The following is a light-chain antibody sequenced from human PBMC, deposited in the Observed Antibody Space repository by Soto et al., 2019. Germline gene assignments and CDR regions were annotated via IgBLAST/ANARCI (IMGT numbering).Light chain of an antibody. V-gene: IGLV2-14*01. CDR2: EVS. CDR1: SSDVGGYNY. J-gene: IGLJ1*01. Sequence: QSALTQPASVSGSPGQSITISCTGTSSDVGGYNYVSWYQQHTGKAPKLMIYEVSNRPSGVSNRFSGSKSGNTASLTISGLQAEDEADYCCSSYTSSSTPYVFGTGTKVTVL. CDR3: SSYTSSSTPYV.